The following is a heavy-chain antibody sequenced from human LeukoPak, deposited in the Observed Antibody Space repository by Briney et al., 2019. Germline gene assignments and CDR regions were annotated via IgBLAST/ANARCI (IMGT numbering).Heavy chain of an antibody. Sequence: GGSLRLSCAASGFNFNNCTFNWVRQAPGKGLEWVSSISSRSTYIYYADSMKGRFTISRDNAKNPLYLQMNSLRAEDTAVYYCARSPGGTYYYYCMDVWGKGTTVTVSS. V-gene: IGHV3-21*01. D-gene: IGHD3-10*01. CDR1: GFNFNNCT. CDR2: ISSRSTYI. CDR3: ARSPGGTYYYYCMDV. J-gene: IGHJ6*03.